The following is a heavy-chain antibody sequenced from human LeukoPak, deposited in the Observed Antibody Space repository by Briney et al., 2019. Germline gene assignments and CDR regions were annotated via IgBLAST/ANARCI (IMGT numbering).Heavy chain of an antibody. CDR2: INNVGSHI. CDR1: GFTFSSSA. J-gene: IGHJ4*02. V-gene: IGHV3-21*01. CDR3: ARDPTQYLRYGYFDY. D-gene: IGHD4-11*01. Sequence: GGSLRLSCAASGFTFSSSAMNWVRQALGKGLEWVSSINNVGSHIYYAGSVRGRFTISRDNAKNLLYLQMDSLRAEDTAVYYCARDPTQYLRYGYFDYWGQGTLVTVSS.